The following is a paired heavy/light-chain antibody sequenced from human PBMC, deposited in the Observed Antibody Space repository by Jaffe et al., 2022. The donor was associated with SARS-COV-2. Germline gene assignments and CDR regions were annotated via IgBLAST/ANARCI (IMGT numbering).Heavy chain of an antibody. D-gene: IGHD3-22*01. CDR1: GYSFSSYP. Sequence: QVQLVQSGAEVKQPGASVKVSCEASGYSFSSYPMYWVRQAPGQRLEWMGWINAGYGNTKYSQKFRDRVTITRDTSASTAYMELYSLRSEDTAVYYCALDHYDSRGYFSPAGYWGQGTLVTVSS. V-gene: IGHV1-3*01. J-gene: IGHJ4*02. CDR3: ALDHYDSRGYFSPAGY. CDR2: INAGYGNT.
Light chain of an antibody. V-gene: IGKV3-20*01. CDR1: QSVSSSY. CDR2: ATS. CDR3: QHYGSSPPWT. J-gene: IGKJ1*01. Sequence: EIVLTQSPGTLSLSPGERATLSCRASQSVSSSYLAWYQQKPGQAPRLLIYATSTRATGIPDRFSGSGSGTDFTLTISRLEPEDFAVYYCQHYGSSPPWTFGQGTKVEIK.